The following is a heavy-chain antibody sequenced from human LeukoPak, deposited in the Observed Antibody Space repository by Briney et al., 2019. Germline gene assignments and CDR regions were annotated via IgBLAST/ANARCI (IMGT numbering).Heavy chain of an antibody. Sequence: PSQTLSLTCTVSGGSISSGSYYWSWIRQPAGKGLEWIGRIYTSGSTNYNPSLKSRVTISVDTSKNQFSLKLSSVTAADTAVYYCARVHFTEYRTNGACYQGSSYYYYYMDVWGKGTTVTVSS. J-gene: IGHJ6*03. CDR2: IYTSGST. CDR1: GGSISSGSYY. D-gene: IGHD2-8*01. CDR3: ARVHFTEYRTNGACYQGSSYYYYYMDV. V-gene: IGHV4-61*02.